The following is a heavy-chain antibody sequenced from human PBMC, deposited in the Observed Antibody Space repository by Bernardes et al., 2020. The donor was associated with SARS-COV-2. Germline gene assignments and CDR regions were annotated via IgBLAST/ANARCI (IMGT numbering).Heavy chain of an antibody. J-gene: IGHJ4*02. V-gene: IGHV2-5*02. CDR2: LYLDDDK. Sequence: SGPTLPKPTQTLTLTCSFSGFSLRTSGVGVGWIRQPPGKALEWLALLYLDDDKRYSPSLQSRLTITKDTSKNQVVLTMTDMDPEDTATYYCAHRAQGIVDTGTFDYWGQGTLVTVAS. CDR3: AHRAQGIVDTGTFDY. D-gene: IGHD3-22*01. CDR1: GFSLRTSGVG.